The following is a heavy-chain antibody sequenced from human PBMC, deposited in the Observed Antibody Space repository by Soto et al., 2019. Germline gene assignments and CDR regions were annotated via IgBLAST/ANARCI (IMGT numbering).Heavy chain of an antibody. V-gene: IGHV3-23*01. CDR2: ISGSGGST. J-gene: IGHJ4*02. Sequence: GSLSLSCAASGFTFSSYAMSWVRQAPGKGLEWVSAISGSGGSTYYADSVKGRFTISRDNSKNTLYLQMNSLRAEDTAVYYCANVDTAIGLFDYWGQGTLVTVSS. CDR3: ANVDTAIGLFDY. D-gene: IGHD5-18*01. CDR1: GFTFSSYA.